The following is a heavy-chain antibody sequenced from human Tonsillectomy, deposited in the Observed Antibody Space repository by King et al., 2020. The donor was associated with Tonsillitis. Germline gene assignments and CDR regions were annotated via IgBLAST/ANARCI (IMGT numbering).Heavy chain of an antibody. CDR1: GFTVSSNY. CDR3: AREKPRSYILTGYHYYYGMDV. Sequence: VQLVESGGGLVQPGGSLRLSCAASGFTVSSNYMSWVRQAPGKGLEWVSVIYSGGSTYYADSVKGRFTISRDNSKNTLYLQMNSLRAEDTAVYYCAREKPRSYILTGYHYYYGMDVWGQGTTVTVSS. J-gene: IGHJ6*02. CDR2: IYSGGST. V-gene: IGHV3-66*01. D-gene: IGHD3-9*01.